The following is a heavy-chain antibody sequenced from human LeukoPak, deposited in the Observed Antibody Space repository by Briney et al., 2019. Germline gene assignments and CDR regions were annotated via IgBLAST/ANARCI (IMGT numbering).Heavy chain of an antibody. CDR2: IYYSGST. CDR3: ARGGGYCSGGSCHIDY. CDR1: GCSISSYY. V-gene: IGHV4-59*01. J-gene: IGHJ4*02. Sequence: SETLSLTCTVSGCSISSYYWSWIGQPPGKGLGWIGYIYYSGSTNYNPSLKSRVTISVDTSKHQFSLKLSSVTAADTAVYYCARGGGYCSGGSCHIDYWGQGTLVSVSS. D-gene: IGHD2-15*01.